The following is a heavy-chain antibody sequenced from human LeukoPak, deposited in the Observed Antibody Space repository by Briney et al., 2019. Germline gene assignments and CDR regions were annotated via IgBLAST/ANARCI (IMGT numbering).Heavy chain of an antibody. CDR2: ISYDGSNK. CDR3: ASPRGGGPAYYYYGMDV. Sequence: GRSLRLSCAASGFTFSSYAMHWVRQAPGKGLEWVAVISYDGSNKYYADSVKGRFTISRDNSKNTLYLQMNSLRAEDTAVYYCASPRGGGPAYYYYGMDVWGQGTTVTVSS. CDR1: GFTFSSYA. V-gene: IGHV3-30-3*01. J-gene: IGHJ6*02. D-gene: IGHD3-16*01.